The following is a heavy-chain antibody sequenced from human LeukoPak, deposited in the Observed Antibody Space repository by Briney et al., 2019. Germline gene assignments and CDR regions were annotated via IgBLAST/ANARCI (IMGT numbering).Heavy chain of an antibody. CDR1: GFTFSSYA. Sequence: PGGSLRLSCAASGFTFSSYAMSWVRQAPGKGLEWVAVIWYDGSNKYYADSVKGRFTISRDNSKNTLYLQMNSLRAEDTAVYYCARDSSSSTSCYLYWGQGTLVTVSS. J-gene: IGHJ4*02. CDR3: ARDSSSSTSCYLY. V-gene: IGHV3-33*08. CDR2: IWYDGSNK. D-gene: IGHD2-2*01.